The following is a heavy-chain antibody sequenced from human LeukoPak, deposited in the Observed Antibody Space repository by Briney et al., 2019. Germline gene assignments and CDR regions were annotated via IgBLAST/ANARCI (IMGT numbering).Heavy chain of an antibody. CDR2: TYSWGST. CDR1: GRSIGCSY. CDR3: AKVSFSDGWYYFDY. Sequence: SETLSLTCTLSGRSIGCSYGSWIRQPAGRGLEWIGRTYSWGSTNYNPLLESRVTLSVATSKNHFSLMVSSVTAAETAVYYCAKVSFSDGWYYFDYWGQGTLVTVSS. V-gene: IGHV4-4*07. J-gene: IGHJ4*02. D-gene: IGHD5-24*01.